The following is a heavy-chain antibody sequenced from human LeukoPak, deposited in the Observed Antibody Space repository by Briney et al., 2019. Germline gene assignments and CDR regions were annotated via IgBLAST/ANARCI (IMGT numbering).Heavy chain of an antibody. V-gene: IGHV3-30-3*01. J-gene: IGHJ4*02. D-gene: IGHD1-26*01. CDR2: ISYDGSDK. CDR1: GFTFSSYA. Sequence: PGRSLRLSCAASGFTFSSYAMHWVRQAPGKGLEWVALISYDGSDKFYADSVKGRFTISRDNSKNTLYLQMNSLRAEDTAVYYCARDRGSGSYGELDYWGQGTLVTVSS. CDR3: ARDRGSGSYGELDY.